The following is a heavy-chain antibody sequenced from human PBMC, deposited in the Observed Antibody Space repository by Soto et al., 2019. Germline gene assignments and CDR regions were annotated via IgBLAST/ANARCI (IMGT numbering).Heavy chain of an antibody. CDR1: CGSIIGYY. D-gene: IGHD3-10*01. V-gene: IGHV4-39*01. CDR2: LFYGWTT. Sequence: SETLCLTGTVSCGSIIGYYWSWIRQPPGKGLEWVGSLFYGWTTDYNPSLKSRLTMSLDTSKNHFSLKLRSVTAADTAVYYCARHRGPAPVYWGQGTLVTVSS. J-gene: IGHJ4*02. CDR3: ARHRGPAPVY.